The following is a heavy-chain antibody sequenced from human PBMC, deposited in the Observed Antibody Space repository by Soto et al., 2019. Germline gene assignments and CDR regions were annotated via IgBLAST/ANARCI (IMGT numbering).Heavy chain of an antibody. CDR1: GFTFSDYA. Sequence: QLLESGGGLVQPGGSLRLACAASGFTFSDYAMTCVRQAPGKGLEWVSGIIASGTYSKYADSVNGRFTISRDTAKNTLYLQMNGLRVEDTAVYFCAKDPNGDYIGAFDVWGQGTMVTVAS. CDR2: IIASGTYS. V-gene: IGHV3-23*01. D-gene: IGHD4-17*01. CDR3: AKDPNGDYIGAFDV. J-gene: IGHJ3*01.